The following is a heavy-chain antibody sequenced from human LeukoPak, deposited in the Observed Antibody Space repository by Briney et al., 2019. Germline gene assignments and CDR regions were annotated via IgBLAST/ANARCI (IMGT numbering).Heavy chain of an antibody. J-gene: IGHJ6*03. CDR3: TTHYDILSSYYYYYMDV. CDR2: IKSKTDGGTT. D-gene: IGHD3-9*01. CDR1: GFTFSNAW. Sequence: GGSLRLSCAASGFTFSNAWMSWVRQAPGKGLEWVGRIKSKTDGGTTDYAAPVKGRFTISRDDSKNTLYLQMNSLKTEDTAVYYCTTHYDILSSYYYYYMDVWGKGTTVTVSS. V-gene: IGHV3-15*01.